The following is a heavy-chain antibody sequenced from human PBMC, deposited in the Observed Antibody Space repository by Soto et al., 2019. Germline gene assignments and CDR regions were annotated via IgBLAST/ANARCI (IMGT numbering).Heavy chain of an antibody. CDR3: AGAASSSWYYYYYYMDV. CDR2: INPSGGST. Sequence: ASVKVSCKASGYTFTSYYMHWVRQAPGQGLEWMGIINPSGGSTSYAQKFQGRVTMTRDTSTSTVYMELSSLRSEDTAVYYCAGAASSSWYYYYYYMDVWGKGTTVTVSS. D-gene: IGHD6-13*01. V-gene: IGHV1-46*03. J-gene: IGHJ6*03. CDR1: GYTFTSYY.